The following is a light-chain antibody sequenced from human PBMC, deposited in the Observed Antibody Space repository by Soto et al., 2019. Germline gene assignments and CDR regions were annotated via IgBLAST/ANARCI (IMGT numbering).Light chain of an antibody. CDR3: QQSYSTPRT. CDR1: QSISSY. Sequence: DIQMTQSPSSLSASLLDRVTITCRASQSISSYLNWYQQKPGEAPKLLIYAASTLQSGVPSRFSGSGSGTDFTLSISSLQPEDFATYYCQQSYSTPRTFGQGTKVDIK. J-gene: IGKJ1*01. V-gene: IGKV1-39*01. CDR2: AAS.